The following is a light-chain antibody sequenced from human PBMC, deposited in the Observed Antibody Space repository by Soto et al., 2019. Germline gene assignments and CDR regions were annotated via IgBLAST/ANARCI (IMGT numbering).Light chain of an antibody. V-gene: IGLV2-23*02. Sequence: QSALTQPASVSGSPGQSITISCTGTSSDIGYYNLVSWYQHHPGRAPKLLISEVTERPSGVSHRFSASKSGNTASLTISGLQAEDEADYYCLSYAGGSTSVFGTGTQLTV. J-gene: IGLJ1*01. CDR2: EVT. CDR3: LSYAGGSTSV. CDR1: SSDIGYYNL.